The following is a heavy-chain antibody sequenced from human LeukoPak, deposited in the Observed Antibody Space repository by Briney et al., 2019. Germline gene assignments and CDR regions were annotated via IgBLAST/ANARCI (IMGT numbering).Heavy chain of an antibody. D-gene: IGHD5-18*01. CDR3: ARVGIQLWLRAYGY. V-gene: IGHV3-7*01. CDR2: IKQDGSEK. CDR1: GFTFSSYA. J-gene: IGHJ4*02. Sequence: GGSLRLSCAVSGFTFSSYAMSWVRQAPGKGLEWVANIKQDGSEKYYVDSVKGRFTISRDNAKNSLYLQMNSLRAEDTAVYYCARVGIQLWLRAYGYWGQGTLVTVSS.